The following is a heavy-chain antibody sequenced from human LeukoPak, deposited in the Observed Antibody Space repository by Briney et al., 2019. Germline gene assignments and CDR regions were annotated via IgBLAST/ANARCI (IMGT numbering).Heavy chain of an antibody. V-gene: IGHV1-69*05. CDR1: GGTFSSYA. Sequence: SVKVSCKASGGTFSSYAISWVRQAPGQGLEWMGGIIPIFGTANYAQKFQGRVTITTDESTSTAYMELSSLRSEDTAVYYCARDGQWEPYFQHWGQGTLVTVSS. CDR2: IIPIFGTA. CDR3: ARDGQWEPYFQH. D-gene: IGHD1-26*01. J-gene: IGHJ1*01.